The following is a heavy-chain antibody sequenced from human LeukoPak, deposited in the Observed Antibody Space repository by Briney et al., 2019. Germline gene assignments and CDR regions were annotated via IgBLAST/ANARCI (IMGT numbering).Heavy chain of an antibody. CDR1: GGSISSSSYY. J-gene: IGHJ3*02. Sequence: PETLSLTCTVSGGSISSSSYYWGWLRQPPGKGLEWIGSIYYSGSTYYNPSLKSRVTISVATSKNQFSLKLSSVTAADTAVYYCARHSHSSGWYLYVFDIWGQGTMVTVSS. CDR2: IYYSGST. CDR3: ARHSHSSGWYLYVFDI. V-gene: IGHV4-39*01. D-gene: IGHD6-19*01.